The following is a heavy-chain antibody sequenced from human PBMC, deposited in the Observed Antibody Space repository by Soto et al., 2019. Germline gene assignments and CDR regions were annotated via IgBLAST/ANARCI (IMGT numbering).Heavy chain of an antibody. CDR1: GFTFSSYS. V-gene: IGHV3-21*01. Sequence: GGSLRLSCAASGFTFSSYSMNWVRQAPGKGLEWVSSISSSSSYIYYADSVKGRFTISRDNAKNSLYLQMNSLRAEDTAVYYCARPPQAAASSVFDPWGQGTLVTVYS. CDR3: ARPPQAAASSVFDP. J-gene: IGHJ5*02. CDR2: ISSSSSYI. D-gene: IGHD6-13*01.